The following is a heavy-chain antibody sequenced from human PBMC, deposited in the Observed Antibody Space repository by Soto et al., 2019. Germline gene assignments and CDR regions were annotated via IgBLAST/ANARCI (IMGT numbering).Heavy chain of an antibody. CDR3: ARDYDILTGYHQDYYYYGMDV. Sequence: SVKVSCKASGGTFSSYAISWVRQAPGQGLEWMGGIIPIFGTANYAQKFQGRVTITADESTSTAYMELSSLRSEDTAVYYCARDYDILTGYHQDYYYYGMDVWGQGTTVTVSS. V-gene: IGHV1-69*13. CDR1: GGTFSSYA. J-gene: IGHJ6*02. D-gene: IGHD3-9*01. CDR2: IIPIFGTA.